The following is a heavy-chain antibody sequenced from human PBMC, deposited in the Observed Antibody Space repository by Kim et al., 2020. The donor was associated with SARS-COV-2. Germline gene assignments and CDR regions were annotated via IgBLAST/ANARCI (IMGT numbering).Heavy chain of an antibody. Sequence: SRVTISVDTSKNQFSLKLSCVTAADTAVYYCARGVRLGYCSGGSCYPLDYWGQGTLVTVSS. CDR3: ARGVRLGYCSGGSCYPLDY. D-gene: IGHD2-15*01. J-gene: IGHJ4*02. V-gene: IGHV4-34*01.